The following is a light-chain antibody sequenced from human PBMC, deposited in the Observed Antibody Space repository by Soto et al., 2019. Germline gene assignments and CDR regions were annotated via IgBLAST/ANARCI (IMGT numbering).Light chain of an antibody. Sequence: DFQMTQSPSSLSSSVGDIFTITCRASQSISSYLNWYQQKPGKAPKLLIYAASSLQSGVPSRFSGSGSGTDFTLTISSLQPEDFATYYCQQYYSFPWTFGQGTKV. V-gene: IGKV1-39*01. CDR2: AAS. CDR3: QQYYSFPWT. CDR1: QSISSY. J-gene: IGKJ1*01.